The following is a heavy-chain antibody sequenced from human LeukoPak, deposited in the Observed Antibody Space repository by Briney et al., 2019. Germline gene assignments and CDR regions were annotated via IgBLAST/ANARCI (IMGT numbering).Heavy chain of an antibody. CDR1: GFTFSNAW. Sequence: GGSLRLSCAASGFTFSNAWMSWVRQAPGKGLEWVGRIKSKTDGGTTDYAVNVKGRFIISRDDSKNTLYLQMNSLKTEDTAVYYCTAEMATSFDYWGQGTLVTVSS. V-gene: IGHV3-15*01. D-gene: IGHD5-24*01. CDR2: IKSKTDGGTT. CDR3: TAEMATSFDY. J-gene: IGHJ4*02.